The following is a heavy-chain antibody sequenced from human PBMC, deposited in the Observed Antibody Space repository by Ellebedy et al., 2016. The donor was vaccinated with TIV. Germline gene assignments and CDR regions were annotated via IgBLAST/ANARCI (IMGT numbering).Heavy chain of an antibody. Sequence: GESLKISXAASGFTFSSYWMSWVRQAPGKGLEWVANIKQDGSEKYYVDSVKGRFTISRDNAKNSLYLQMNSLRAEDTAVYYCAREGEQSEFDYWGQGTLVTVSS. J-gene: IGHJ4*02. CDR2: IKQDGSEK. CDR3: AREGEQSEFDY. CDR1: GFTFSSYW. V-gene: IGHV3-7*03. D-gene: IGHD6-19*01.